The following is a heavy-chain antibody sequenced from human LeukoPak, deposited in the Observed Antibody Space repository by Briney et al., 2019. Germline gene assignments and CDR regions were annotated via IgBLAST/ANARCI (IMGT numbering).Heavy chain of an antibody. CDR1: GFTFSSNA. CDR3: AKGGISSKAL. V-gene: IGHV3-23*01. Sequence: GGSLRLSCTASGFTFSSNAMSWVRRAPGKGLEWVSSISSSGFGTYYADSVKGRFTISRDNSKNTVYLQMNSLRAEDTAIYYCAKGGISSKALWGQGTLVTVSS. D-gene: IGHD2/OR15-2a*01. CDR2: ISSSGFGT. J-gene: IGHJ4*02.